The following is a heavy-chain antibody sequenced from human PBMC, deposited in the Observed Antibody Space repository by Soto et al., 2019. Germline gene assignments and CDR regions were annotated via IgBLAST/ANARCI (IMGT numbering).Heavy chain of an antibody. V-gene: IGHV1-18*01. J-gene: IGHJ1*01. Sequence: QVQLVQSGAEVKKPGASVKVSCKASGYTFTSYGISWVRQAPGQGLEWMGWINAYNGKTNYAQKPEGRVTMTTDTSTSTAYMELRSLKSDDTAVYYCARDQKRCSTSCSAPDSFQHWGQGTLVTVSS. CDR3: ARDQKRCSTSCSAPDSFQH. D-gene: IGHD2-2*01. CDR1: GYTFTSYG. CDR2: INAYNGKT.